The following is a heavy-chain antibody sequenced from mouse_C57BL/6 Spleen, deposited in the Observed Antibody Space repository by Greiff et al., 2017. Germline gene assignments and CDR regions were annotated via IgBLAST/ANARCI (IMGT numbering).Heavy chain of an antibody. V-gene: IGHV1-22*01. CDR2: INPNNGGT. J-gene: IGHJ2*01. Sequence: VQLQQSGPELVKPGASVKMSCKASGYTFTDYNMHWVKQSHGKSLEWIGYINPNNGGTNYNEKFKSKATLTVDKSSSTAYMQLSSLTSEDSAVYYCARSYGSFDYWGQGTTLTVSS. CDR1: GYTFTDYN. CDR3: ARSYGSFDY. D-gene: IGHD1-1*01.